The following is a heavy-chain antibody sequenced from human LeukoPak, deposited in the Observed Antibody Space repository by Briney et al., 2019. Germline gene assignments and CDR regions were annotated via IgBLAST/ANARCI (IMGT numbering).Heavy chain of an antibody. D-gene: IGHD2-2*01. Sequence: SETLSLTCTVSGGSISSSSYYWGWIRQPPGKGLEWIGSIYYSGSTYYNPSLKSRVTISVDTSKNQFSLKLSSVTAADTAVYYCARHDVVPAATGVDYWGQGTLVTVSS. CDR3: ARHDVVPAATGVDY. CDR1: GGSISSSSYY. J-gene: IGHJ4*02. V-gene: IGHV4-39*01. CDR2: IYYSGST.